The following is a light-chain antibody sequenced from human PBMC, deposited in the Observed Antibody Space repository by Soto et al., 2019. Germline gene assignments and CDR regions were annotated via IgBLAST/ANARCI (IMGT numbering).Light chain of an antibody. CDR1: HNDIGTYDY. Sequence: QSVLTQPTSVSGSPGQSITISCTGNHNDIGTYDYVSWYQQHPGRAPRLLIHGVTTRPSGISDRFSASKSGLTASLTISGLQPEDEADYYCSSYTSNNTLYVFGTGTKVTVL. CDR3: SSYTSNNTLYV. J-gene: IGLJ1*01. V-gene: IGLV2-14*03. CDR2: GVT.